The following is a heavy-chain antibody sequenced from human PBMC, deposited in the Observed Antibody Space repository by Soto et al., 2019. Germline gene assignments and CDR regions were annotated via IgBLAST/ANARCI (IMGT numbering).Heavy chain of an antibody. J-gene: IGHJ5*02. Sequence: SETLSLTCAVYGGSFSCYYWSWIRQPPGKGLEWIGEINHSGSTNYNPSLKSRVTISVDTSKNQFSLKLSSVTAADTAVYYCARGLEPDILTGYNWFDPWGQGTLVTVSS. CDR2: INHSGST. V-gene: IGHV4-34*01. CDR3: ARGLEPDILTGYNWFDP. CDR1: GGSFSCYY. D-gene: IGHD3-9*01.